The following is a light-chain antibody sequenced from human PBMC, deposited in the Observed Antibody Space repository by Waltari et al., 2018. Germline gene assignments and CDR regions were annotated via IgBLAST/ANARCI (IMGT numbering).Light chain of an antibody. V-gene: IGLV4-69*01. J-gene: IGLJ3*02. CDR2: VNSDGSH. CDR1: SGHRSHG. CDR3: ETGGHGTWV. Sequence: QLVVAPSPPPSSPLGAPVQPTVPPHSGHRSHGIPWLQQRPEKGPRYLMKVNSDGSHSKGDEIPDRFSGSSSGAERYLTISSLQSDDEADYYCETGGHGTWVFGGGTKLTVL.